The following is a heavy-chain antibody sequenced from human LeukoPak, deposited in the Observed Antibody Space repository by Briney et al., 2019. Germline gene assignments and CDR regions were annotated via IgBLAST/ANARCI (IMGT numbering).Heavy chain of an antibody. D-gene: IGHD3-10*01. Sequence: PSETLSLTCTVSGDSISTYYWSWIRQPPGKGLEWIGSIYYSGSTYYNPSLKSRVTISVDTSKNQFSLKLSSVTAADTAVYYCARHYGPWGQGTLVTVSS. CDR1: GDSISTYY. CDR3: ARHYGP. V-gene: IGHV4-59*05. CDR2: IYYSGST. J-gene: IGHJ5*02.